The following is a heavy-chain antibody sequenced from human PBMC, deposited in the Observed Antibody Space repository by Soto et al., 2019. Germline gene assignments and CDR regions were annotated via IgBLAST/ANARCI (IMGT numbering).Heavy chain of an antibody. Sequence: EVQLLESGGGLVQPGGSLRLSCAASGFTFSSYAMSWVRQAPGKGLEWVSAISGSGGSTYYADSVKGRFTISRDNSKNTLYLQMNSLRAEDTAVYYCAKDPVWGVQHANWFDPWGQGTLVTVSS. CDR2: ISGSGGST. CDR1: GFTFSSYA. J-gene: IGHJ5*02. V-gene: IGHV3-23*01. CDR3: AKDPVWGVQHANWFDP. D-gene: IGHD3-10*01.